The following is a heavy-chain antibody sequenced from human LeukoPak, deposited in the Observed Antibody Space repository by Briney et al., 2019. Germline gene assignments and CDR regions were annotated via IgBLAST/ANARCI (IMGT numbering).Heavy chain of an antibody. CDR1: GFPFSSYW. D-gene: IGHD6-13*01. Sequence: GGSLRLSCAASGFPFSSYWMHWVRHAPGKGLVGVSRMNSDGSSTNYADSVKGRCTISRDNAKNTLYLQMNSLSDEDTAMYYCARGSNWFPQDAFDLWGQGTMVTVSS. CDR2: MNSDGSST. V-gene: IGHV3-74*01. J-gene: IGHJ3*01. CDR3: ARGSNWFPQDAFDL.